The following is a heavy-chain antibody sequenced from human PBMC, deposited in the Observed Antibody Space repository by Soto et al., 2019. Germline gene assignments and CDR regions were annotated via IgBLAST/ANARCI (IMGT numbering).Heavy chain of an antibody. CDR2: TYYRSKWYN. CDR3: AREWVGSSGPGDYYYYGMDV. Sequence: PSQTLSLTCAISGDSVSSNSAAWNWIRQSPSRGLEWLGRTYYRSKWYNDYAVSVKSRITINPDTSKNQFSLQLNSVTPEDTAVYYCAREWVGSSGPGDYYYYGMDVWGQGTTVTVCS. D-gene: IGHD6-6*01. CDR1: GDSVSSNSAA. V-gene: IGHV6-1*01. J-gene: IGHJ6*02.